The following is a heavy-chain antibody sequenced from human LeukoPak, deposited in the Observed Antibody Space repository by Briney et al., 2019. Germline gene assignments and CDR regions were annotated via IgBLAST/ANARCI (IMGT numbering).Heavy chain of an antibody. CDR1: GFTFSDYY. J-gene: IGHJ4*02. CDR2: ISSSGSTI. Sequence: GGSLRLSCAASGFTFSDYYMSWIRQAPGKGLEWVSYISSSGSTIYYADSVKGRFTISRDNSKNTLYLQMNSLRAEDKAVYYCAKPIRITMVRGVSYYFDYWGQGTLVTVSS. CDR3: AKPIRITMVRGVSYYFDY. V-gene: IGHV3-11*04. D-gene: IGHD3-10*01.